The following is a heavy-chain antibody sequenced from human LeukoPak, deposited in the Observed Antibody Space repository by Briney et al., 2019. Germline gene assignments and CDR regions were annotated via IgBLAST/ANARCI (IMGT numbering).Heavy chain of an antibody. Sequence: SETLSLTCAVYGGSFSGYYWNWIRQPPGKGLEWIGEINHSGSTNYNPSLKSRVTISVDTSKNQFSLKLSSVTAADTAVYYCARERKRKGYYGSGSYSDYWGQGTLVTVSS. CDR1: GGSFSGYY. CDR2: INHSGST. J-gene: IGHJ4*02. V-gene: IGHV4-34*01. D-gene: IGHD3-10*01. CDR3: ARERKRKGYYGSGSYSDY.